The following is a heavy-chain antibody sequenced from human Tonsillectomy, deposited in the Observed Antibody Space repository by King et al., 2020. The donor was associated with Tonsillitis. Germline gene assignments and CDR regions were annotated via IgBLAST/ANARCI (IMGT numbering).Heavy chain of an antibody. D-gene: IGHD3-10*01. CDR2: IRYDGSNE. Sequence: QLVESGGGVVQPGGSLRLSCAASGFTFSSYGMHWVRQAPGKGLEWVGFIRYDGSNEYYADSVRDRFTISRDNSKNTLNLQMYSLRPEDTAVYYCAKDYWPVLLVTLGPSDIWGQGTKVTVSS. CDR1: GFTFSSYG. J-gene: IGHJ3*02. V-gene: IGHV3-30*02. CDR3: AKDYWPVLLVTLGPSDI.